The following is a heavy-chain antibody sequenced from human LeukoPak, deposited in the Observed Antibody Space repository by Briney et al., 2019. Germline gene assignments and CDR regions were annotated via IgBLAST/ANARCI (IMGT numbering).Heavy chain of an antibody. V-gene: IGHV4-4*07. D-gene: IGHD3-10*01. CDR1: GGSISSYY. Sequence: KPSETLSLTCTVSGGSISSYYWSWIRQPAGKGLEWIGRIYTSGSTNYNPSLKSRVTMSVDTSKNQFSLKLSSVTAADTAVYYCARVTWFGEFHYMDVWGKGTTVTISS. CDR3: ARVTWFGEFHYMDV. J-gene: IGHJ6*03. CDR2: IYTSGST.